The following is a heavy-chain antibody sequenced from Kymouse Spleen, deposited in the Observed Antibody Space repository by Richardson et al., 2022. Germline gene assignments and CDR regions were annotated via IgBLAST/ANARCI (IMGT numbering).Heavy chain of an antibody. CDR1: GGSFSGYY. D-gene: IGHD2-21*02. V-gene: IGHV4-34*01. Sequence: QVQLQQWGAGLLKPSETLSLTCAVYGGSFSGYYWSWIRQPPGKGLEWIGEINHSGSTNYNPSLKSRVTISVDTSKNQFSLKLSSVTAADTAVYYCARGGGVVVTAPTGENYGMDVWGQGTTVTVSS. J-gene: IGHJ6*02. CDR2: INHSGST. CDR3: ARGGGVVVTAPTGENYGMDV.